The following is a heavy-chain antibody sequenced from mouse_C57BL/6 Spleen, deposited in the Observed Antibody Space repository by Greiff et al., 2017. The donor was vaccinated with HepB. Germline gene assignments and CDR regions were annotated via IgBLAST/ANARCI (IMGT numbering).Heavy chain of an antibody. Sequence: DVQLQESGGGLVKPGGSLKLSCAASGFTFSSYAMSWVRQTPEKRLEWVATISDGGSYTYYPDNVKGRFTISRDNAKNNLYLQMSHLKSEDTAMYYCARAGTGTGTWFAYWGQGTLVTVSA. V-gene: IGHV5-4*01. D-gene: IGHD4-1*01. J-gene: IGHJ3*01. CDR3: ARAGTGTGTWFAY. CDR2: ISDGGSYT. CDR1: GFTFSSYA.